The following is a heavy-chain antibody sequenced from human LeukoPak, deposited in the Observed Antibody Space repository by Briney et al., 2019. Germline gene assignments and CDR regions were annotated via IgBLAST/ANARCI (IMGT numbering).Heavy chain of an antibody. Sequence: GESLRLSCAASGFTVSSNYMSWVRQAPGKGLEWVSVIYSGGSTYYADSVKGRFTISRDNSKNTLYLQMNSLRAEDTAVYYCARVEAPLPFWSGVLTPRPGYMDVWGKGTTVTVSS. J-gene: IGHJ6*03. CDR3: ARVEAPLPFWSGVLTPRPGYMDV. CDR1: GFTVSSNY. CDR2: IYSGGST. V-gene: IGHV3-66*02. D-gene: IGHD3-3*01.